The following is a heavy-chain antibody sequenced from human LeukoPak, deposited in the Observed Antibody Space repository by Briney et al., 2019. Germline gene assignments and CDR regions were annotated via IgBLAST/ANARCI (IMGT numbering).Heavy chain of an antibody. CDR3: ARDRNIVVVPAFTGFDP. J-gene: IGHJ5*02. D-gene: IGHD2-2*01. CDR2: ISSSSSYI. V-gene: IGHV3-21*01. Sequence: GGSLRLSCAASGFTFSSYAMHWVRQAPGKGLEWVSSISSSSSYIYYADSVKGRFTISRDNAKNSLYLQMNSLRAEDTAVYYCARDRNIVVVPAFTGFDPWGQGTLVTVSS. CDR1: GFTFSSYA.